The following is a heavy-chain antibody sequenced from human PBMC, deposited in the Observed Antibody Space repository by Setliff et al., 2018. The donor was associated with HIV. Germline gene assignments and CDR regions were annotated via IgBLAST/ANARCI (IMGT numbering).Heavy chain of an antibody. CDR1: GYTFSGYY. V-gene: IGHV1-3*01. Sequence: ASVKVSCKASGYTFSGYYIHWVRQAPGQRLEWMGWINAGSGNTKYSQRFQGRVTITRDTSASTAYLELSSLRSEDTAVYYCARPVGGTGFDPWGQGTLVTVSS. J-gene: IGHJ5*02. D-gene: IGHD1-26*01. CDR3: ARPVGGTGFDP. CDR2: INAGSGNT.